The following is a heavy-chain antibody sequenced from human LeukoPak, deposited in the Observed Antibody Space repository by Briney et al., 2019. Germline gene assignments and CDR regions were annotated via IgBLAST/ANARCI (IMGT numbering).Heavy chain of an antibody. J-gene: IGHJ4*02. Sequence: GGSLRLSCTVSGFTVSSNYMSWVRQAPGKGLEWVSVIYSDGSTYYADSVKGRFTISRDNSKNTLYLQMNSLRAEDTAVYYCARGPGRLLVDWGQGTLVTVSS. V-gene: IGHV3-66*01. CDR2: IYSDGST. D-gene: IGHD5-18*01. CDR3: ARGPGRLLVD. CDR1: GFTVSSNY.